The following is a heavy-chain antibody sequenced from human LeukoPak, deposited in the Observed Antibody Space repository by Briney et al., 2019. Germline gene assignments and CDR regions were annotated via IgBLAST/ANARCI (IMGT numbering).Heavy chain of an antibody. J-gene: IGHJ6*03. CDR1: GYTFTSYG. Sequence: GASVKVFCKASGYTFTSYGISWVRQAPGQGLEWMGWISAYNGNTNYAQKLQGRVTMTTDTSTSTAYMELRSLRSEDTAVYYCASSSSGYYYYYMDVWGKGTTVTVSS. D-gene: IGHD6-6*01. CDR3: ASSSSGYYYYYMDV. V-gene: IGHV1-18*01. CDR2: ISAYNGNT.